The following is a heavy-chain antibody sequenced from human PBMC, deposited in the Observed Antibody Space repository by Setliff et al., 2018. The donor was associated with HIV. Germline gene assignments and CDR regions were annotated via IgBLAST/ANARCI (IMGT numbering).Heavy chain of an antibody. Sequence: ASVKVSCKVSGYSLTELSMHWGRQAPGKGLEWMGGFDPDDGETVYAQQSQGRVTMTEDTSTDTAYMELTSLRSEDTAMYYCAPVSSGWFDPWGQGTLVTVSS. D-gene: IGHD6-25*01. CDR2: FDPDDGET. V-gene: IGHV1-24*01. J-gene: IGHJ5*02. CDR3: APVSSGWFDP. CDR1: GYSLTELS.